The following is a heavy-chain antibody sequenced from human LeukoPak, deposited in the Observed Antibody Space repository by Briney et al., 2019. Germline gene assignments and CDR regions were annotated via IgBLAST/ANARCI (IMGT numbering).Heavy chain of an antibody. CDR3: ARGGGYYPIDY. J-gene: IGHJ4*02. Sequence: GGSLRLSCAASGLTFSGYDMHWVRQAPGKGLEWVSVLYSDGRTYYADSVKGRFTISRDTSKNTLYLQVNSLRAEDTAVYYCARGGGYYPIDYWGQGTLVTVSS. D-gene: IGHD2-15*01. CDR2: LYSDGRT. CDR1: GLTFSGYD. V-gene: IGHV3-53*01.